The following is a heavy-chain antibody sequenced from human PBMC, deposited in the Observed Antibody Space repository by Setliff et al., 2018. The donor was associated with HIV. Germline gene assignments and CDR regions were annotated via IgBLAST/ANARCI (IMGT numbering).Heavy chain of an antibody. CDR3: ARGQWLEHAFDI. CDR1: GGSISGYY. CDR2: IYYSGST. J-gene: IGHJ3*02. Sequence: ETLSLTCSVSGGSISGYYWNWVRQPPGKGLEWMGYIYYSGSTDYNPALKRRVTISLDTSKNQFSLKLSSVTAADTAVYYCARGQWLEHAFDIWGQGTVVTVSS. D-gene: IGHD6-19*01. V-gene: IGHV4-59*01.